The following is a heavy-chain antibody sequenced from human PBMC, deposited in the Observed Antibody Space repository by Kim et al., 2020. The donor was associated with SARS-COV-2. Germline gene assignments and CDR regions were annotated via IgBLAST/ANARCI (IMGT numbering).Heavy chain of an antibody. CDR1: GYTFTSYA. D-gene: IGHD3-10*01. J-gene: IGHJ6*02. CDR3: ARELYYGSGSYYKTPRYYGMDV. CDR2: INTNTGNP. Sequence: ASVKVSCKASGYTFTSYAMNWVRQAPGQGLEWMGWINTNTGNPTYAQGFTGRFVFSLDTSVSTAYLQISSLKAEDTAVYYCARELYYGSGSYYKTPRYYGMDVWGQGTTVTVSS. V-gene: IGHV7-4-1*02.